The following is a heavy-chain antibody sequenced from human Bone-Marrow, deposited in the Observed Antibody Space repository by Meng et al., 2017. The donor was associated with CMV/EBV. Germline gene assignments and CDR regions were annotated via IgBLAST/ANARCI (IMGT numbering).Heavy chain of an antibody. J-gene: IGHJ5*01. D-gene: IGHD2-2*01. CDR1: GFTFSTYH. Sequence: GGSLRLSCAASGFTFSTYHMHWVRQAPGKGLEWVAFIHYDGSDGYYADSVRGRFTISRDNSKSTLYLQMSRLRAEDTAVYYCAKDPLEYARALRGGWFDPWGRGTMVTVSS. V-gene: IGHV3-30*02. CDR2: IHYDGSDG. CDR3: AKDPLEYARALRGGWFDP.